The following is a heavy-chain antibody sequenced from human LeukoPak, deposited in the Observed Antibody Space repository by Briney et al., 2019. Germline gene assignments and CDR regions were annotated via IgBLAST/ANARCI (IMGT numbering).Heavy chain of an antibody. CDR3: ARRVVLEN. CDR1: GFTFSNSW. D-gene: IGHD1-1*01. J-gene: IGHJ4*02. CDR2: INEDGSEH. V-gene: IGHV3-7*01. Sequence: PGGSLRLSCAASGFTFSNSWMSWVRQASGKGLEWVATINEDGSEHYFVDSVKGRFTISRDNAKNSLYLQMNSLRAEDTAVYYCARRVVLENWGQGTLVTVSS.